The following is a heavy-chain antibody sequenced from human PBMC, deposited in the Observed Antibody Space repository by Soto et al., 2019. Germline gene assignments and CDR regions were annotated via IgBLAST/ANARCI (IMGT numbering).Heavy chain of an antibody. J-gene: IGHJ4*02. D-gene: IGHD1-26*01. CDR1: GYSISSSNW. Sequence: QVQLQESGPGLVKPSDTLSLTCAVSGYSISSSNWWGWIRQPPGKGLEWIGYIYYSGTTYYNPSLKSRVTMSVDTSKNQFSPKLTSVTAVDTAVYYCERREIQGPIDYWGQGTLVTVSS. V-gene: IGHV4-28*01. CDR3: ERREIQGPIDY. CDR2: IYYSGTT.